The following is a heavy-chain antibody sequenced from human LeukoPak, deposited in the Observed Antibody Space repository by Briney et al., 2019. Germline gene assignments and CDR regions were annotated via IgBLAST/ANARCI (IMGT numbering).Heavy chain of an antibody. CDR3: ARDRGGYGDYPSGFDP. J-gene: IGHJ5*02. D-gene: IGHD4-17*01. V-gene: IGHV4-59*01. CDR2: ISYSGST. CDR1: SGYISNYY. Sequence: PSETLSLTCTVSSGYISNYYWSWIRQPPGKGLEWIGYISYSGSTNYNPSLKSRVTILVDTSKNQFSLKLSSVAAADTAVYYCARDRGGYGDYPSGFDPWGQGTLVTVSS.